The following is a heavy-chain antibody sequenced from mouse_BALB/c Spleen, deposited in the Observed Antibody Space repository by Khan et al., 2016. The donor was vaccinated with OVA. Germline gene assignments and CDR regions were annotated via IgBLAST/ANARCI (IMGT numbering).Heavy chain of an antibody. V-gene: IGHV1S41*01. CDR3: ARAIGGKVPRDY. CDR1: GYTFTSYW. Sequence: DLVKPGASVKLSCKASGYTFTSYWINWIKQRPGQGLEWIGRIAPGSGSIYYNEMFKDKATLTVDTSSSTAYIQLNSLSSEDSAVYFGARAIGGKVPRDYWGQGTTLTVSS. J-gene: IGHJ2*01. D-gene: IGHD1-1*02. CDR2: IAPGSGSI.